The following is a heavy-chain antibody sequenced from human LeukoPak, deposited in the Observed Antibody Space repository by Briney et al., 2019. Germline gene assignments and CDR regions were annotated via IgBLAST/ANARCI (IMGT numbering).Heavy chain of an antibody. CDR3: AKGFYDFWSGFDY. CDR2: ISGSGGST. V-gene: IGHV3-23*01. CDR1: GLTFSSYA. J-gene: IGHJ4*02. Sequence: GGSLRLSCAASGLTFSSYAMSWVRQAPGKGLEWVSAISGSGGSTYYADSVKGRFTISRDNSKNTLYLQMNSLRAEDTAVYYCAKGFYDFWSGFDYWGQGTLVTVSS. D-gene: IGHD3-3*01.